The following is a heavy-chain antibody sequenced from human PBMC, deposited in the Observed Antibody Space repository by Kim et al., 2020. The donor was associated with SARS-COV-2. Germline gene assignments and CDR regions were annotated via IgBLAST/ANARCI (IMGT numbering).Heavy chain of an antibody. CDR2: IYYSGST. D-gene: IGHD2-2*01. Sequence: SETLSLTCTVSGGSISSGDYYSSWIRQPPGKGLEWIGYIYYSGSTYYNPSLKSRVTISVDTSKNHFSLKLSSVTAADTAVYYCARDHCSSTSCSYMDVWGKGTTVTVSS. CDR1: GGSISSGDYY. CDR3: ARDHCSSTSCSYMDV. V-gene: IGHV4-30-4*01. J-gene: IGHJ6*03.